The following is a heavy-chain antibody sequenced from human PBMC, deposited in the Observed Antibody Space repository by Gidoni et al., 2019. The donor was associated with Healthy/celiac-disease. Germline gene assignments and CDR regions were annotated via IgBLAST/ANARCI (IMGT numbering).Heavy chain of an antibody. CDR1: GFTFRGCA. CDR3: TSRGRDYGDYGLDY. V-gene: IGHV3-73*01. CDR2: IRSQATSYAT. J-gene: IGHJ4*02. Sequence: EVQLVESGGGVVQHGGSRKLACAASGFTFRGCAMHWVRQASGKGLEWVGRIRSQATSYATAYAASVKGRFTISIDASKTTAYLHLNSLTTEDTAVYYCTSRGRDYGDYGLDYWGQGTLVTVSS. D-gene: IGHD4-17*01.